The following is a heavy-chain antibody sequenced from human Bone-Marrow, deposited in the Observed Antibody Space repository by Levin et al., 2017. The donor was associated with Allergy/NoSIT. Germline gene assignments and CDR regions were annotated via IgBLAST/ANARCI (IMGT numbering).Heavy chain of an antibody. CDR3: AQAHIVVIPAAIRSFDY. J-gene: IGHJ4*02. D-gene: IGHD2-2*01. CDR1: GFSFSSYA. CDR2: ISGGGGST. Sequence: GESLKISCAASGFSFSSYAMSWVRQAPGKGLEWVSAISGGGGSTYYADAVKGRFTISRDNSKNTPYLQMNSLRVEDTALYYCAQAHIVVIPAAIRSFDYWGQGTLVTVSS. V-gene: IGHV3-23*01.